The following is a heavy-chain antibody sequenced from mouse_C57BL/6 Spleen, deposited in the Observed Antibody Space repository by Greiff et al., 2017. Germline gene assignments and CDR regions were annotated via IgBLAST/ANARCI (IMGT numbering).Heavy chain of an antibody. CDR1: GYTFTSYW. CDR2: IDPTSGGT. V-gene: IGHV1-72*01. Sequence: VQLQQPGAELVKPGASVKLSCKASGYTFTSYWMHWVKQRPGRGLEWIGRIDPTSGGTKYNEKFKSKATLTVDKPSSTAYMQLRSLTSEDAAVDDYARAYGSSHWYFDVWGTGTTVTVSS. J-gene: IGHJ1*03. D-gene: IGHD1-1*01. CDR3: ARAYGSSHWYFDV.